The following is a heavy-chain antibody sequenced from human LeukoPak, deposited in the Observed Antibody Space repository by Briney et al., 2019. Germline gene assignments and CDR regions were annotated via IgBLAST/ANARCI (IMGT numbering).Heavy chain of an antibody. CDR3: ARTRFWSGYKAMDV. CDR2: ISSSGSTI. J-gene: IGHJ6*03. CDR1: GFTFGDYY. D-gene: IGHD3-3*01. V-gene: IGHV3-11*04. Sequence: PGGSLRLSXAASGFTFGDYYMSWLRQAPGEGREWVSYISSSGSTIYYAGSVKGRFTISSDNAKNSLYLQMNSLRAEDTAVYYCARTRFWSGYKAMDVWGKGTTVTVSS.